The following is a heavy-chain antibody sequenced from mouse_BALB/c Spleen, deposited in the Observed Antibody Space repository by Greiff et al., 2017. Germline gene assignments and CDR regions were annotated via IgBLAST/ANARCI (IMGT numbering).Heavy chain of an antibody. Sequence: QVQLQQSGPELVKPGASVKMSCKASGYTFTDYVISWVKQRTGQGLEWIGEIYPGSGSTYYNEKFKGKATLTADKSSNTAYMQLSSLTSEDSAVYFCASALYGNYVAMDYWGQGTSVTVSS. CDR3: ASALYGNYVAMDY. CDR2: IYPGSGST. V-gene: IGHV1-77*01. J-gene: IGHJ4*01. CDR1: GYTFTDYV. D-gene: IGHD2-10*02.